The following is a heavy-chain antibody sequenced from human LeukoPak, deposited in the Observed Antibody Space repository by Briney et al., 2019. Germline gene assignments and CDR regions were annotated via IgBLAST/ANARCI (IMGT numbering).Heavy chain of an antibody. CDR2: ISTSGST. J-gene: IGHJ4*02. Sequence: PSETLSLTCAVSGGSLSGYYWTWIRQPPGKGLESIGHISTSGSTNYNPSLKSRVTMSVDTSKNQFSLKLSSVTAAATAVYYCARVRYSDSSVLTRKRSYYFDYWGQGTLVTVSS. CDR3: ARVRYSDSSVLTRKRSYYFDY. D-gene: IGHD3-22*01. CDR1: GGSLSGYY. V-gene: IGHV4-4*07.